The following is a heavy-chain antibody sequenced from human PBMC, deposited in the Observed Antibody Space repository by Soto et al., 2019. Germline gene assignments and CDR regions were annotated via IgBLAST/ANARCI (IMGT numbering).Heavy chain of an antibody. J-gene: IGHJ5*02. CDR2: IYYSGST. V-gene: IGHV4-39*01. CDR1: GGSISSSSYY. CDR3: ASLQRSIAAAGRNWFDP. Sequence: SETLSLTCTVSGGSISSSSYYWGWIRQPPGKGLEWIGSIYYSGSTYYNPSLKSRVTISVDTSKNQFSLKLSSVTAADTAVYYCASLQRSIAAAGRNWFDPWGQGTLVTVSS. D-gene: IGHD6-13*01.